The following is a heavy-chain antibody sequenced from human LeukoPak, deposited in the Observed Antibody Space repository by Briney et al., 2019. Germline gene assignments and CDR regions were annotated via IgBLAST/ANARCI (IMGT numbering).Heavy chain of an antibody. Sequence: GGSLRLSCAASEFSVGSNYMTWVRQAPGKGLEWVSLIYSGGSTYYADSVKGRFTISRDNSKNTLYLQMNSLRAEDTAVYYCARVRGGSGRSYAADAFDIWGQGTMVTVSS. D-gene: IGHD1-26*01. CDR2: IYSGGST. J-gene: IGHJ3*02. V-gene: IGHV3-66*01. CDR3: ARVRGGSGRSYAADAFDI. CDR1: EFSVGSNY.